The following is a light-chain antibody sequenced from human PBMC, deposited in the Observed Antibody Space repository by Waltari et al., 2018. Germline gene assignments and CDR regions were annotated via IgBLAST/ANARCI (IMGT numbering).Light chain of an antibody. V-gene: IGKV3-20*01. CDR1: QSVGKS. CDR3: QKYVRLPVT. Sequence: EIVLTQSPGPLSLSPGERATLSCRASQSVGKSLAWYQQKAGQAPRLLIYDASTRATGIPDRFSASGFGTDFSLTISRLEPEDFAVYYCQKYVRLPVTFGQGTKVEIK. CDR2: DAS. J-gene: IGKJ1*01.